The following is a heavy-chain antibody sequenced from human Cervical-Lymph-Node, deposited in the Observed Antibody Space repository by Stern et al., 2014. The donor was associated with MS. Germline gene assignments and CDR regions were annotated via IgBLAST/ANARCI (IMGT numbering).Heavy chain of an antibody. CDR3: AKGKASGWYYFDY. V-gene: IGHV3-9*01. Sequence: VQLVESGGGVVQPGRSLRLSCAASGFPFDDYAMHWVRQAPGKGLEGVSGITWNSGRVAYADSVKGRFTISRDNAKNSLYLQMNSLRPEDTALYYCAKGKASGWYYFDYWGQGALVTVSS. J-gene: IGHJ4*02. CDR1: GFPFDDYA. D-gene: IGHD6-19*01. CDR2: ITWNSGRV.